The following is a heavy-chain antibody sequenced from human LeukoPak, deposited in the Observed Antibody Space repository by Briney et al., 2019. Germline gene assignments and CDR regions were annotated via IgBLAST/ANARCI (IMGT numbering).Heavy chain of an antibody. V-gene: IGHV1-18*01. CDR1: SYTFTNYA. J-gene: IGHJ5*02. D-gene: IGHD3-3*01. CDR2: ISAYNGNT. CDR3: ARGLEWLTRRHTWFDP. Sequence: ASVKVSCKASSYTFTNYAFTGVRQAPGQGLEWMGWISAYNGNTNYAQKLQGRVTMTTDTSTSTAYMELRSLRSDDTAVYHCARGLEWLTRRHTWFDPWGQGTLVTVSS.